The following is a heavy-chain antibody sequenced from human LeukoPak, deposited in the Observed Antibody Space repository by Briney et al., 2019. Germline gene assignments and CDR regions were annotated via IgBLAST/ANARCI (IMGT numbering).Heavy chain of an antibody. D-gene: IGHD1-26*01. V-gene: IGHV3-23*01. Sequence: GGSLRLSCAASGFTFSSYAMSWVRQAPGKGLEWVSAIGGNGGSKYYADSLKGRFTISRDNSKNTLYLQMDSLRAEDTAVYYCAKDGLGTYYGIDYWGQGTLVTVSS. CDR2: IGGNGGSK. CDR1: GFTFSSYA. CDR3: AKDGLGTYYGIDY. J-gene: IGHJ4*02.